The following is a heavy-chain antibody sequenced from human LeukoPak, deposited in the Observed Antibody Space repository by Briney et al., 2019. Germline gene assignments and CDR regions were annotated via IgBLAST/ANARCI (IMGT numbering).Heavy chain of an antibody. Sequence: GGSLGLSCAASGFTFSSYATSWVRQAPGEGLEWVSTISGGGYTTYYADSVKGRFTISRDNSKNTLYLKMNSLRAEDTAVYYCEKMYYGSGSNHIDYWGQGTLVTVSS. CDR3: EKMYYGSGSNHIDY. D-gene: IGHD3-10*01. J-gene: IGHJ4*02. V-gene: IGHV3-23*01. CDR2: ISGGGYTT. CDR1: GFTFSSYA.